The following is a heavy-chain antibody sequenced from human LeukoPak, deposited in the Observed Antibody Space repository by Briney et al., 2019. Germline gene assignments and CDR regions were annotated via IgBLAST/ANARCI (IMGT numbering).Heavy chain of an antibody. CDR1: GFTFSSYG. CDR3: AKDGISGSYPYYFDY. CDR2: ISGSGGST. D-gene: IGHD1-26*01. Sequence: GGSLRLSCAASGFTFSSYGMSWVRQAPGKGLEWVSAISGSGGSTHYADSVKGRFTISRDNSKNTLYLQMNSLRAEDTAVYYCAKDGISGSYPYYFDYWGQGTLVTVSS. V-gene: IGHV3-23*01. J-gene: IGHJ4*02.